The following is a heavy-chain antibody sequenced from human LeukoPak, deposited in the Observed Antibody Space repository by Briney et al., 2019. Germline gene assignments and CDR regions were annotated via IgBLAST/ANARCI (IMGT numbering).Heavy chain of an antibody. D-gene: IGHD7-27*01. Sequence: SETLSLTCTVSGDFITASYWSWIRQPPGKGLEWIGYVYYSGSTEYNPSLRSRVNISLEMSKHQFSLNVTSVTAADTAVYYCATNTGTVFDYWGQGALVTVSS. CDR3: ATNTGTVFDY. V-gene: IGHV4-59*01. CDR1: GDFITASY. J-gene: IGHJ4*02. CDR2: VYYSGST.